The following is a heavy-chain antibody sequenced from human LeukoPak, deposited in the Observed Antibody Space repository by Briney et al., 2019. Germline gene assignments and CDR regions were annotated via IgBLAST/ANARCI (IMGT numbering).Heavy chain of an antibody. CDR1: GGSISSGSYY. CDR2: IYTSGST. J-gene: IGHJ4*02. Sequence: SETLSLTCTVSGGSISSGSYYWSWIRQPAGKGLEWIGRIYTSGSTNYNPSLKSRVTISVDTSKNRFSLKLSSVTAADTAVYYCARDEEDGYNSGIDYWGQGTLVTVSS. V-gene: IGHV4-61*02. CDR3: ARDEEDGYNSGIDY. D-gene: IGHD5-24*01.